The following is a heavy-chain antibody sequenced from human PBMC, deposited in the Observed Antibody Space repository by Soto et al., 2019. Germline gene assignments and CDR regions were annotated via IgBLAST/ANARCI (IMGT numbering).Heavy chain of an antibody. CDR3: ARDGEDCSGGSCYLYYYYGMDV. J-gene: IGHJ6*02. V-gene: IGHV3-30*03. D-gene: IGHD2-15*01. CDR2: ISYDGSNK. Sequence: WLSLRLSWAASGLTICSYGMPWVLQTTGKGLEWVAVISYDGSNKYYADSVKGRFTISRDNSKNTLYLQMNSLRAEDTAVYYCARDGEDCSGGSCYLYYYYGMDVWGQGTTVTVSS. CDR1: GLTICSYG.